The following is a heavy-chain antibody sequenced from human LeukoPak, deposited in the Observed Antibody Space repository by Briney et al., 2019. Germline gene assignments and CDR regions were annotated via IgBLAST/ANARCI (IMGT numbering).Heavy chain of an antibody. D-gene: IGHD2-8*01. Sequence: SETLSLTCTVSGASISSYYWSWIRQPPGKGLEWIGYISYSGSTNYNPSLKSRVTISADTSKNQVSLTLSSVTAADTAVYYCARQPELYFVDYWGQGTLVTVSS. CDR3: ARQPELYFVDY. CDR1: GASISSYY. V-gene: IGHV4-59*08. J-gene: IGHJ4*02. CDR2: ISYSGST.